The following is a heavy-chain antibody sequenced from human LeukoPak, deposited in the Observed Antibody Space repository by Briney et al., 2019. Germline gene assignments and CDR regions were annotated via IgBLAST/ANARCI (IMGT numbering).Heavy chain of an antibody. CDR2: ISSGSSYI. CDR3: AKDLSRRVAYMDV. CDR1: GFTFSTYS. V-gene: IGHV3-21*01. J-gene: IGHJ6*03. Sequence: GGSLRLSCAASGFTFSTYSMNWVRQAPGKGLEWVSSISSGSSYIYYADSVKGRFTIPRDNAKNSLYLQMNSLRAEDTAVYYCAKDLSRRVAYMDVWGKGTTVTISS.